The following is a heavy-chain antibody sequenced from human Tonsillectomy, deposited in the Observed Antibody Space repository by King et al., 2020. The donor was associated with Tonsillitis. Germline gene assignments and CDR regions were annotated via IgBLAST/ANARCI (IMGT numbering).Heavy chain of an antibody. Sequence: HVQLVQSGGGVVQPGRSLRLSCAASGFTFSSYAMCWVRQAPGKGLEWVAIISYDGRDKYYADSVKGRFTISRDNSKNTLYLQMNSLRTEDTAVYYCARDRFTAHDYSGMDVWGQGTTVTVSS. J-gene: IGHJ6*02. D-gene: IGHD3-16*01. V-gene: IGHV3-30*04. CDR1: GFTFSSYA. CDR2: ISYDGRDK. CDR3: ARDRFTAHDYSGMDV.